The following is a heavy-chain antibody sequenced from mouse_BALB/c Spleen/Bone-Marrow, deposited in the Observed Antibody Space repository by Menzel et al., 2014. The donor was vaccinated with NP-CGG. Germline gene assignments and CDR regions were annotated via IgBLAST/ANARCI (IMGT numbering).Heavy chain of an antibody. Sequence: VQVVESGPGLVAPSQSLSITCTVSGFSLTSYGVHWVRQPPGKGLEWLGVIWAGGSTNYNSALMSRLGISKDNSKSQVFLKMNSLQTDDTAMYYCAREGGYYYGSRVAWFAYWGRGTLVTVSA. CDR2: IWAGGST. CDR3: AREGGYYYGSRVAWFAY. V-gene: IGHV2-9*02. D-gene: IGHD1-1*01. J-gene: IGHJ3*01. CDR1: GFSLTSYG.